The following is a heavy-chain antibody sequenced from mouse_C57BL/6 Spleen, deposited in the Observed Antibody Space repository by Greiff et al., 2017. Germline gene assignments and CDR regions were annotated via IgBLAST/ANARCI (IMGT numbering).Heavy chain of an antibody. V-gene: IGHV1-22*01. CDR3: ARSSDYYGSSYVYYFDY. D-gene: IGHD1-1*01. Sequence: EVQLQQSGPELVKPGASVKMSCKASGYTFTDYNMHWVKQSHGKSLEWIGYINPNNGGTSYNQKFKGKATLTVNKSSSTAYMELRSLTSEDSAVYYCARSSDYYGSSYVYYFDYWGQGTTLTVSS. CDR1: GYTFTDYN. J-gene: IGHJ2*01. CDR2: INPNNGGT.